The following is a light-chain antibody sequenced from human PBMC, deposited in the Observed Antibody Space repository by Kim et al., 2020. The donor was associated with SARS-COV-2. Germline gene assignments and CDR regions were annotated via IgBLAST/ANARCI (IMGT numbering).Light chain of an antibody. CDR2: GTS. CDR3: QQYNNWSWT. CDR1: QSVSSN. J-gene: IGKJ1*01. Sequence: EIVMTQSPATLSVSPGERATLSCRASQSVSSNLAWYQQKPGQAPRLLIYGTSTRATGIPARFSGSASGTEFTLTISSLQSEDFAVYYCQQYNNWSWTFGQGTKVDIK. V-gene: IGKV3-15*01.